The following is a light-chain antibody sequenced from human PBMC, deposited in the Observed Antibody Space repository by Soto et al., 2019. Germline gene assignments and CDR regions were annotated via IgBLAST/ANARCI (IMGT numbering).Light chain of an antibody. Sequence: QSVLTQPASVSGSPGQPITISCTGTSSDVGGYNYVSWYQQHPGRAPKLMIYDVSNRPSGVSNRFSGSKSGNTASLTISGLQAEDEADYYCSSYTSGSLVIFGGGTKLTVL. CDR1: SSDVGGYNY. CDR2: DVS. V-gene: IGLV2-14*01. J-gene: IGLJ2*01. CDR3: SSYTSGSLVI.